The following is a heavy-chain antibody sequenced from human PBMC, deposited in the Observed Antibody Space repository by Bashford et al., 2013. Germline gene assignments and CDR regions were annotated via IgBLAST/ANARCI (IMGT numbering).Heavy chain of an antibody. J-gene: IGHJ5*02. Sequence: GGSLRLSCAASAFFFRTYPMHWVRQAPGKGLEWVALTSFDGSKKYNADSVKGRFTISRDNSKNTLYLQMNSLRMEDTAVYYCTRLVSGNYAYFDPWGRGTLVTVSS. D-gene: IGHD1-26*01. V-gene: IGHV3-30*04. CDR3: TRLVSGNYAYFDP. CDR2: TSFDGSKK. CDR1: AFFFRTYP.